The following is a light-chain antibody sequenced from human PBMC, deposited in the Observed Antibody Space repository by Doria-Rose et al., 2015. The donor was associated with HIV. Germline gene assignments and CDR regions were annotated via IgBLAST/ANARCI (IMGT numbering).Light chain of an antibody. Sequence: EIVLTQSPGTLSLSPGERATLSCRASQSFSSTYLAWYPQKPGQAPSLLIYDGSTRATGIPDRFSASGSVTDFTLTINRLEPEDFALYYCHQCGTSWTFGQGTKVEI. CDR3: HQCGTSWT. CDR2: DGS. J-gene: IGKJ1*01. CDR1: QSFSSTY. V-gene: IGKV3-20*01.